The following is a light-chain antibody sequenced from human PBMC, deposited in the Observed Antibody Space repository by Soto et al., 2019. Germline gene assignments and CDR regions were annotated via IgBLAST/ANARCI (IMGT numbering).Light chain of an antibody. CDR1: SSDVGGYNY. J-gene: IGLJ1*01. V-gene: IGLV2-14*01. Sequence: QSALPQPASVPGSPGQSITISCTGTSSDVGGYNYVSWYQQHPGKAPKLMIYDVSNRPSGVSNRFSGSKSGNTASLTISGLQAEDEGDYYCSSYTSSNTLVFGTGTKVTVL. CDR2: DVS. CDR3: SSYTSSNTLV.